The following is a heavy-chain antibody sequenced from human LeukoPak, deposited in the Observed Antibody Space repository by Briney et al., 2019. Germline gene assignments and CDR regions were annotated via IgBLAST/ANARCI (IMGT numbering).Heavy chain of an antibody. J-gene: IGHJ3*02. D-gene: IGHD1-26*01. V-gene: IGHV4-4*07. CDR2: IYASGNT. CDR3: ARHSGSLDAFDI. Sequence: SQTLSLTCTVSGGSISSYYWSWVRQPAGKGLEWIGRIYASGNTNYNPSLKGRVTMTVDTSKNQFSLNLSSVTAADTAVYYCARHSGSLDAFDIWGQGTMVTVSS. CDR1: GGSISSYY.